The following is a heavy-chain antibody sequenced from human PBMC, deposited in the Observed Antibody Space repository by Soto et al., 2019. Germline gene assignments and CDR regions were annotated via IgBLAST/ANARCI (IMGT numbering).Heavy chain of an antibody. CDR1: GFTFRSHA. J-gene: IGHJ4*02. V-gene: IGHV3-30*04. CDR2: ISSDGRNT. D-gene: IGHD6-6*01. CDR3: ARDSAGSSLSYFDY. Sequence: GGSLRLSCAASGFTFRSHAMHWVRQAPGKGLEWVAVISSDGRNTYYADSVKGRFTISRDNSKNTLFLQMNSLGAADTAVYYCARDSAGSSLSYFDYWGQGTLVTSPQ.